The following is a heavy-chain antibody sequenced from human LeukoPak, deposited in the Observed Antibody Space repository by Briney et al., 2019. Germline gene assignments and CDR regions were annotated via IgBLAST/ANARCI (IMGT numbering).Heavy chain of an antibody. CDR1: GFTFSSYW. CDR2: IKQDGSEK. D-gene: IGHD5-12*01. V-gene: IGHV3-7*05. CDR3: ARDFSSDYDS. Sequence: GGSLRLSCAASGFTFSSYWMSWVRQAPGKGLEWVANIKQDGSEKYYVDSVKGRFTISRHNPKNTLYLQMNSLRAEDTAVYYCARDFSSDYDSWGQGTLVTVSS. J-gene: IGHJ5*02.